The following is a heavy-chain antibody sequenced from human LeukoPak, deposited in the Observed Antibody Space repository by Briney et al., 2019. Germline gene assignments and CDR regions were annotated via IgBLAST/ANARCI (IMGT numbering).Heavy chain of an antibody. CDR2: ISAYNGST. D-gene: IGHD3-16*02. J-gene: IGHJ4*02. CDR1: GYTFTSYG. CDR3: AREYYDYVWGSYRLLDY. Sequence: ASVKVSCKASGYTFTSYGISWVRQAPGQGLEWMGWISAYNGSTNYAQKLQGRVTMTTDTSTSTAYMELRSLRSDDTAVYYCAREYYDYVWGSYRLLDYWGQGTLVTVSS. V-gene: IGHV1-18*01.